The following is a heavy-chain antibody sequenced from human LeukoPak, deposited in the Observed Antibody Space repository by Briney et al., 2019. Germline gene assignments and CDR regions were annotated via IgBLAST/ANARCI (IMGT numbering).Heavy chain of an antibody. CDR1: GGSISSSSYY. V-gene: IGHV4-39*07. CDR3: ARGRFYPSSTSAYHGARSYYYYYYMDV. CDR2: IYYSGST. D-gene: IGHD2-2*01. Sequence: RASETLSLTCTVSGGSISSSSYYWGWIRQPPGKGLEWIGSIYYSGSTYYNPSLKSRVTISVDTSKNQFSLKLSSVTAADTAVYYCARGRFYPSSTSAYHGARSYYYYYYMDVWGKGTTVTVSS. J-gene: IGHJ6*03.